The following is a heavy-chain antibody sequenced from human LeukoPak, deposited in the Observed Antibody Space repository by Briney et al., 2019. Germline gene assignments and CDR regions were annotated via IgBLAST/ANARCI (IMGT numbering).Heavy chain of an antibody. D-gene: IGHD1-14*01. CDR1: GFTFSSYS. V-gene: IGHV3-48*04. Sequence: GGSLRLSCAASGFTFSSYSMNWVRQAPGKGLEWVSYISSSSSTIYYADSVKGRFTISRDNAKNSLHLQMNSLKFEDTAVYYCAREYRWGQGTMVTVSS. CDR2: ISSSSSTI. CDR3: AREYR. J-gene: IGHJ3*01.